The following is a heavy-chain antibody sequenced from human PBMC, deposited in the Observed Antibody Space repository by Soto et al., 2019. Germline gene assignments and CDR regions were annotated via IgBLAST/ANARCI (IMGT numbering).Heavy chain of an antibody. J-gene: IGHJ5*02. CDR1: GGSISIRDYY. CDR2: VYYSGTT. Sequence: QMQLQESGPGLVKPSETLSLTCTVSGGSISIRDYYWGWIRQPPGKGLEWIGSVYYSGTTYYNTSLKSRVTISVDTSKNQFSLKVSSVTAADTAVYYCARESRYNWFDPWGQGTLVTVSS. CDR3: ARESRYNWFDP. V-gene: IGHV4-39*02.